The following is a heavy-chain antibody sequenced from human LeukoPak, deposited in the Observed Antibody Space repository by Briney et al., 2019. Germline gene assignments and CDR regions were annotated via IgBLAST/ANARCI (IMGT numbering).Heavy chain of an antibody. CDR3: AKDLLSGFGELFQSHDY. J-gene: IGHJ4*02. V-gene: IGHV3-30*18. CDR2: ISFDGSNK. Sequence: QAGGSLRLSCAASGFTFSRYGMHWVRQAPGKGLEWVAVISFDGSNKYYADSVKGRFTISRDNSKNTLYPQMNSLRAEDTAVYYCAKDLLSGFGELFQSHDYWGQGTLVTVSS. D-gene: IGHD3-10*01. CDR1: GFTFSRYG.